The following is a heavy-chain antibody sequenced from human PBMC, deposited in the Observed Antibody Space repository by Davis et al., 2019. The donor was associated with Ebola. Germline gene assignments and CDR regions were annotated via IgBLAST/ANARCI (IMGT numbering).Heavy chain of an antibody. V-gene: IGHV3-23*01. CDR2: ITGSGYS. CDR1: GLNFSSSW. Sequence: GESLKISCEVSGLNFSSSWMHWVRQAPGKGLECVSYITGSGYSEYTDPVKGRFTVSRDNSKNTLYLQMNGLRAEDTALYYCAKGDTGSSTYDFWGQGTLVTVSS. D-gene: IGHD6-6*01. J-gene: IGHJ4*02. CDR3: AKGDTGSSTYDF.